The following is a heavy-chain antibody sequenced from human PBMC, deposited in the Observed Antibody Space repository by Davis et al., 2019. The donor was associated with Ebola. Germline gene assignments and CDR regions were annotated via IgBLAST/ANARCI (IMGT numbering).Heavy chain of an antibody. V-gene: IGHV3-73*01. Sequence: GGSLRLSCAASGFTFSSYSMNWVRQASGKGLEWVGRIRSKANSYATAYAASVKGRFTISRDDSKNTAYLQMNSLKTEDTAVYYCTKNGERGVDYWGQGTLVTVSS. CDR2: IRSKANSYAT. D-gene: IGHD3-10*01. J-gene: IGHJ4*02. CDR3: TKNGERGVDY. CDR1: GFTFSSYS.